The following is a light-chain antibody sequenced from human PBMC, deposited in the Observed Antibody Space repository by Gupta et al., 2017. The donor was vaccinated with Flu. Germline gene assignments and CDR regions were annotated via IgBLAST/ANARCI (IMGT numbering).Light chain of an antibody. V-gene: IGLV2-14*01. CDR2: DVS. Sequence: QSALTQPASVSGSPGQSITISCTGTTSDVGDYNSVSWYQQRPGTAPKLMIYDVSNRPSGISNRFSGSKSGNTASLTISGLQAEDEADYYCSSYTSGSTLVVAFGGGTKLTVL. J-gene: IGLJ2*01. CDR3: SSYTSGSTLVVA. CDR1: TSDVGDYNS.